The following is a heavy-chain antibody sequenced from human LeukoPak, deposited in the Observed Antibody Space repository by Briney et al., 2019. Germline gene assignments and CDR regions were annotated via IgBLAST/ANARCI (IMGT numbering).Heavy chain of an antibody. CDR2: IYSGGST. CDR3: ARSSRYSSSHFFDY. D-gene: IGHD6-13*01. CDR1: GFTVSSNY. Sequence: GGSLRLSCAASGFTVSSNYMSWVRQAPGKGLEWVSVIYSGGSTYYADSVKGRFTISRDNSKNTLYLQMNSLRAEDTAVYYCARSSRYSSSHFFDYWGQGTLVTVSS. V-gene: IGHV3-53*01. J-gene: IGHJ4*02.